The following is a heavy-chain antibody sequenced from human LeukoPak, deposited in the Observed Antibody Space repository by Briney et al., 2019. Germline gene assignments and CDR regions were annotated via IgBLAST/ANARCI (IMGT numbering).Heavy chain of an antibody. Sequence: GASVKVSCKASGGTFSSYAISWVRQAPGQGLEWMGGIIPIFGTANYAQKFQGRVTITADESTSTAYMELSSLRSEDTAVCYCATRRPDYGGNLDPSFDYWGQGTLVTVSS. D-gene: IGHD4-23*01. CDR1: GGTFSSYA. V-gene: IGHV1-69*13. CDR3: ATRRPDYGGNLDPSFDY. CDR2: IIPIFGTA. J-gene: IGHJ4*02.